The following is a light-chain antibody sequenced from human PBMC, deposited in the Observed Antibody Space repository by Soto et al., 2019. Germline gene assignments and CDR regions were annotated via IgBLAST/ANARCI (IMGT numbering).Light chain of an antibody. CDR2: LGS. J-gene: IGKJ1*01. CDR1: QSLLHSNGYNY. V-gene: IGKV2-28*01. Sequence: DILITQSPLSLPVTPGEPASISCRSSQSLLHSNGYNYLDWYLQKPGQSPQLLIYLGSNRASGVPDRFSGSGSGTDFTLKISRVEAEDVGVYYCMQALQTPRTFGQGTRWISN. CDR3: MQALQTPRT.